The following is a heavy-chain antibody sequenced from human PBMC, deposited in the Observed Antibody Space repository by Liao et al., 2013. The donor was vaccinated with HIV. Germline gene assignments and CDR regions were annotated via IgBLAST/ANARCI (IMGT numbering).Heavy chain of an antibody. V-gene: IGHV4-4*07. CDR2: IHTSGST. CDR3: ATSPYYYDSSGFFY. J-gene: IGHJ4*02. Sequence: QVQLQESGPRLVKPSATLSLICSVSRGSISGYYWSWIRQPAGKGLEWIGRIHTSGSTNYNPSLKSRVTISLDTSKNQFSLKLSSVTAADTAVYYCATSPYYYDSSGFFYWGQGTLVTVSS. CDR1: RGSISGYY. D-gene: IGHD3-22*01.